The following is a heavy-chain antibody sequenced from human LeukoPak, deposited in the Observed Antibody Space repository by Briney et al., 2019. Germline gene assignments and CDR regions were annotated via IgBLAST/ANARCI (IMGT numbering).Heavy chain of an antibody. V-gene: IGHV3-21*01. D-gene: IGHD3-10*01. J-gene: IGHJ4*02. CDR2: ISSSSSYI. CDR1: GFTFSSYS. Sequence: PGGSLRFSCAASGFTFSSYSMNWVRQAPGKGLEWVSSISSSSSYIYYADSVKGRFTISRDNSKNTLYLQMNSLRAEDTAVYYCAKDWDTFRYYYGSGSPSDYWGQGTLVTVSS. CDR3: AKDWDTFRYYYGSGSPSDY.